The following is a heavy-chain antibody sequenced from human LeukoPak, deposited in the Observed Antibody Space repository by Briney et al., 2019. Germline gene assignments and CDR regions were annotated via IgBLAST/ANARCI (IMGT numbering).Heavy chain of an antibody. CDR3: ARGRESHDYGDYRIDY. V-gene: IGHV4-39*07. CDR2: INHSGST. CDR1: GGSISSGGYY. Sequence: SETLSLTCTVSGGSISSGGYYWSWIRQPPGKGLEWIGEINHSGSTNYNPSLKSRVTISVDTSKNQFSLKLSSVTAADTAVYYCARGRESHDYGDYRIDYWGQGTLVTVSS. D-gene: IGHD4-17*01. J-gene: IGHJ4*02.